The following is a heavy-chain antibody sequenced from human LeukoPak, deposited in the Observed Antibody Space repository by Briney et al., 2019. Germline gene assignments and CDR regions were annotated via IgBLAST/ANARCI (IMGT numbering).Heavy chain of an antibody. J-gene: IGHJ4*02. CDR2: ISYDGSNK. CDR3: YGDYSLPTVIDY. D-gene: IGHD4-17*01. CDR1: GFTFSSYG. Sequence: GRSLRLSCAASGFTFSSYGMHWVRQAPGKGLEWVAVISYDGSNKYYADSVKGRFTISRDNSKNTLYLQMNSLRAEDTAVYYCYGDYSLPTVIDYWGQGTLVTVSS. V-gene: IGHV3-30*03.